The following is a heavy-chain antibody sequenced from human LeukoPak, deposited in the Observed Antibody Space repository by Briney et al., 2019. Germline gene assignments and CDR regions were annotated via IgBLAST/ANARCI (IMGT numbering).Heavy chain of an antibody. D-gene: IGHD6-13*01. V-gene: IGHV1-2*06. J-gene: IGHJ4*02. CDR1: GYTFTDYY. CDR2: INPNSGDK. CDR3: ARDREGGGSWIGAY. Sequence: ASVKVSCKASGYTFTDYYMHWVRQAPGQGLEWMGRINPNSGDKNYAQKFQGRVTMTRDTYISTAYVELSRLRSDDTAVYYCARDREGGGSWIGAYWGQGTLVTVSS.